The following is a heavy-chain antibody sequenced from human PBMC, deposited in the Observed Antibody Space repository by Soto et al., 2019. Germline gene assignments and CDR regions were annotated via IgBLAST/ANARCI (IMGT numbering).Heavy chain of an antibody. CDR1: GYTFTSYA. Sequence: QVQLVQSGAEVKKPGASVKVSCKASGYTFTSYAMHWVRQAPGQRLEWMGWINAGNGNTKYSQKFQGRVTITRDTSESRAYVELSRLRSEDTAVYYCARSSGYYCVDYWGQGTLVTVSS. J-gene: IGHJ4*02. V-gene: IGHV1-3*01. D-gene: IGHD3-22*01. CDR3: ARSSGYYCVDY. CDR2: INAGNGNT.